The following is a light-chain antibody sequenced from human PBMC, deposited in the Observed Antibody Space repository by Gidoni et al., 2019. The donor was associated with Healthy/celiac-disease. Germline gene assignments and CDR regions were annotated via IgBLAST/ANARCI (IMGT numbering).Light chain of an antibody. CDR3: QQYYSTPRT. Sequence: DNVMTQSPDSLAVSLGERATINCKSSQSVLYSSNNKYYLAWYQQKPGQPPKLLIYWASTRESGVPDRFSGSGSGTDFTLTISSLQAEDVAVYYCQQYYSTPRTFGQGTKVEIK. CDR2: WAS. V-gene: IGKV4-1*01. J-gene: IGKJ1*01. CDR1: QSVLYSSNNKYY.